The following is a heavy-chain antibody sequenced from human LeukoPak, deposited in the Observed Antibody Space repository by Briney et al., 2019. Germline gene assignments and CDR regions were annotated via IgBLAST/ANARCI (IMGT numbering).Heavy chain of an antibody. D-gene: IGHD2-15*01. CDR2: INHSGST. CDR3: ARGPRMPDIVVVVAATRAFDI. V-gene: IGHV4-39*07. CDR1: GGSTSSRGYY. J-gene: IGHJ3*02. Sequence: PSETLSLTFSVSGGSTSSRGYYWGWVRQPPGKGLEWIGEINHSGSTNYNPSLKSRVTISVDTSKNQFSLKLSSVTAADTAVYYCARGPRMPDIVVVVAATRAFDIWGQGTMVTVSS.